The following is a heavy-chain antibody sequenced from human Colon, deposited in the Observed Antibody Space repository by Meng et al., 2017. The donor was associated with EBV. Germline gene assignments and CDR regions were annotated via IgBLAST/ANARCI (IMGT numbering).Heavy chain of an antibody. D-gene: IGHD2-8*02. CDR3: ARRPTGIDY. CDR2: IIHGGSP. J-gene: IGHJ4*02. V-gene: IGHV4-34*12. Sequence: QGQLQQWGAGLLKASGTLALTFADNGGSLMESSGYWIRQPPVKGLNWIGEIIHGGSPIYNPSLKSRVTISIDTSKNQLSLMLSAVTAADTAVYYCARRPTGIDYWGQGTLVTVSS. CDR1: GGSLMESS.